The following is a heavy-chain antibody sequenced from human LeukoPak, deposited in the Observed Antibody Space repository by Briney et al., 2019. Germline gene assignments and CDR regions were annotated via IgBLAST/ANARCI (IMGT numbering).Heavy chain of an antibody. CDR2: IYYSGST. Sequence: SETLSLTCTVSGGSISSSSYYWGWIRQPPGKGLEWIGSIYYSGSTYYNPSLKSRVTISVDTSKNQFSLKLSSVTAADTAVYYCASGPTLWFGEITHDYWGQGTLVTVSS. CDR3: ASGPTLWFGEITHDY. J-gene: IGHJ4*02. CDR1: GGSISSSSYY. D-gene: IGHD3-10*01. V-gene: IGHV4-39*01.